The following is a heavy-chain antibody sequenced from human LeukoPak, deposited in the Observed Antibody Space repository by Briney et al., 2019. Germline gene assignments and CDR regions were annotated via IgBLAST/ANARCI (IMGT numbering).Heavy chain of an antibody. CDR1: GFTFSSYA. D-gene: IGHD6-13*01. CDR2: ISHDGSNK. Sequence: GGSLRLSCAASGFTFSSYAMHWVRQAPGKGLEWVAAISHDGSNKYHADSVKGRFTISRDNSKNTLYLQMNSLRADDTAVYYCARSTYSSSSYYFDYWGQGSLVTVSS. V-gene: IGHV3-30*07. J-gene: IGHJ4*02. CDR3: ARSTYSSSSYYFDY.